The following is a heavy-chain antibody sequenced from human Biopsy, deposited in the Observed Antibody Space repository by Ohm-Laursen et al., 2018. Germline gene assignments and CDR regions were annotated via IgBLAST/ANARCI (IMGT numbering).Heavy chain of an antibody. CDR3: ARGRRTSGWPYFDN. Sequence: GTLSLTCTVSGDSLTSGPENWSWIRQSPGQGLEYIGFIYSGGNTNYNPSLKNRVTMSVDTSKNQFYLKLYSVTAADTAVYYCARGRRTSGWPYFDNWGQGILVTVSS. J-gene: IGHJ4*02. CDR2: IYSGGNT. D-gene: IGHD6-19*01. CDR1: GDSLTSGPEN. V-gene: IGHV4-61*01.